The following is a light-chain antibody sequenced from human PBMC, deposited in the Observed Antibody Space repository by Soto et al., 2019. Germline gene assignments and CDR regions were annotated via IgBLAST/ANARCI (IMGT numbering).Light chain of an antibody. CDR3: CSYAGSYSYV. J-gene: IGLJ1*01. V-gene: IGLV2-11*01. CDR1: SSDVGGYNY. Sequence: QSVLTQPHSVSGSPGQSVAISCTGTSSDVGGYNYVSWYQQHPGKAPKLMIYDVSKRPSGVHDRFSGSKSGNTASLTISGLQAEDEADYYCCSYAGSYSYVLGTGTKLTVL. CDR2: DVS.